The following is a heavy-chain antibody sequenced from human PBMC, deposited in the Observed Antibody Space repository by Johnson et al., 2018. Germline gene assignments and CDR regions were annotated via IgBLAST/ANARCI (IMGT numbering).Heavy chain of an antibody. V-gene: IGHV3-30*18. D-gene: IGHD3-16*01. CDR2: ISYDGSNK. Sequence: QVQLVQSGGGVVQPGRSLRLSCAASGFTFSTYGMHWVRQAPGKGLEWVAVISYDGSNKYYADSVEGRFTISRDNSKNTLYLQMNSLRAEDTAVYYCAKWGGYYYYMDVWGKGTTFTVSS. CDR3: AKWGGYYYYMDV. CDR1: GFTFSTYG. J-gene: IGHJ6*03.